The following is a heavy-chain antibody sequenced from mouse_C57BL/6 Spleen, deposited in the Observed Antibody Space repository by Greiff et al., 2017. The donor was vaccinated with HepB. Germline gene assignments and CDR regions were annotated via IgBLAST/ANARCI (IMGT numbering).Heavy chain of an antibody. D-gene: IGHD4-1*01. CDR3: ARQPWDGFAMDY. CDR1: GYAFSSSW. V-gene: IGHV1-82*01. Sequence: QVQLQQSGPELVKPGASVKISCKASGYAFSSSWMNWVKQRPGKGLEWIGRIYPGDGDTNYNGKFKGKATLTADKSSSTAYMQLSSLTSEDSAVYFGARQPWDGFAMDYWGQGTSVTVSS. CDR2: IYPGDGDT. J-gene: IGHJ4*01.